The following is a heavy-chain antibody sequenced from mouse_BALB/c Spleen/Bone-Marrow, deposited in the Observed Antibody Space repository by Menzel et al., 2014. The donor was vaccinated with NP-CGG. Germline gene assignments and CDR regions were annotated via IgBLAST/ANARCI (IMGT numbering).Heavy chain of an antibody. V-gene: IGHV2-9*02. CDR2: IWAGGST. CDR3: ASMITTAWFAF. Sequence: VKLMESGPGLVAPSQSLSITCTVSGFSLTSYGVHWVRQPPGKGLEWLGVIWAGGSTNYNSALMSRLSISKDNSESQVFLKMNSLQTDDTAMYYCASMITTAWFAFWGQGTLVTVSA. D-gene: IGHD2-4*01. CDR1: GFSLTSYG. J-gene: IGHJ3*01.